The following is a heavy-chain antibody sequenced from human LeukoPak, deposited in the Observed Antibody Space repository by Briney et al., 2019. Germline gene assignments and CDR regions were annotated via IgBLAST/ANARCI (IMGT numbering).Heavy chain of an antibody. Sequence: SETLSLTCTVSGGSFSDYYWSFIRQPPGEGLEWIGYIYHNGNSDFSPSLKSRVTISVDTSKNQFSLRMSSVTAADTAVYFCAGQAYSSGWLDNWGPGTLVTVSS. CDR3: AGQAYSSGWLDN. V-gene: IGHV4-59*01. CDR2: IYHNGNS. D-gene: IGHD6-19*01. CDR1: GGSFSDYY. J-gene: IGHJ4*02.